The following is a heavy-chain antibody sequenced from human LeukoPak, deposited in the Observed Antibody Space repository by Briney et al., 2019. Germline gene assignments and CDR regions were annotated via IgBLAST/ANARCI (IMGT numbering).Heavy chain of an antibody. D-gene: IGHD3-10*01. J-gene: IGHJ5*02. V-gene: IGHV3-49*03. CDR3: TSQKDYYGSGSYWTFDP. Sequence: GGSLRLSCTASGFTFGDYVMSWCRQAPGKGLEWVGFIRSKACGGTTEYAASVKGRFTISRDDSKSIAYVQMNSLKTEDTAVYYCTSQKDYYGSGSYWTFDPWGQGTLVTVSS. CDR2: IRSKACGGTT. CDR1: GFTFGDYV.